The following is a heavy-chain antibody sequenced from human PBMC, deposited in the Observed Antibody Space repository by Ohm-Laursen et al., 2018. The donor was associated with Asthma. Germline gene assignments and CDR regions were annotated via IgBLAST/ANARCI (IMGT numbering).Heavy chain of an antibody. Sequence: VATVKISCKASGYTFTSYGISWVRQAPGQGLEWMGWISAYNGNTNYAQKLQGRVTMTTDTSTSTAYMELRSLRSDDTAVYYCARAYYYDSRNDAFDIWGQGTMVTVSS. D-gene: IGHD3-22*01. CDR3: ARAYYYDSRNDAFDI. CDR2: ISAYNGNT. CDR1: GYTFTSYG. V-gene: IGHV1-18*04. J-gene: IGHJ3*02.